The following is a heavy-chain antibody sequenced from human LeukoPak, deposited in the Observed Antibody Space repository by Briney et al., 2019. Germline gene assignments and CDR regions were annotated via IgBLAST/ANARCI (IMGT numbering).Heavy chain of an antibody. CDR3: AREDGYCSGGNCYSYFDS. D-gene: IGHD2-15*01. CDR2: IKKTGSET. Sequence: GGSLRLSCAASKLIFSNYRISWVRQAPGKGLEWVAYIKKTGSETYYVDSVKGRFTITRDNARNSLFLQMNSLRAEDTAVYYCAREDGYCSGGNCYSYFDSWGQGTLVTVSS. V-gene: IGHV3-7*01. J-gene: IGHJ4*02. CDR1: KLIFSNYR.